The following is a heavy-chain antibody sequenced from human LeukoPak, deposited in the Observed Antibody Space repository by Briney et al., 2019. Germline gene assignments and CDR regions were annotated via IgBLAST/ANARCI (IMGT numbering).Heavy chain of an antibody. J-gene: IGHJ6*03. CDR1: GYTFTGYY. Sequence: ASVKVSCKASGYTFTGYYMHWVRQAPGQGLEWMGWINPNSGGTNYAQKFQGRVTMTRDTSISTAYMELSRLRSDDTAVYYCARGPDSQDHNYMEVWGKGTTVTISS. CDR3: ARGPDSQDHNYMEV. V-gene: IGHV1-2*02. D-gene: IGHD1-14*01. CDR2: INPNSGGT.